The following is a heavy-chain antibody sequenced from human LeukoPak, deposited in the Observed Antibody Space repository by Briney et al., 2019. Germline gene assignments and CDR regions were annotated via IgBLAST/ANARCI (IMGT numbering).Heavy chain of an antibody. V-gene: IGHV3-74*01. Sequence: GGPLRLSCAASGFTFSSYSMNWVRQAPGKGLEWVSRIDSDGSSTSYADSVKGRFTVSRDNAKNTVFLQMNSLRAEDTAVYYCVRDRIGFDPWGQGTLVTVSS. CDR2: IDSDGSST. CDR3: VRDRIGFDP. D-gene: IGHD3-16*02. J-gene: IGHJ5*02. CDR1: GFTFSSYS.